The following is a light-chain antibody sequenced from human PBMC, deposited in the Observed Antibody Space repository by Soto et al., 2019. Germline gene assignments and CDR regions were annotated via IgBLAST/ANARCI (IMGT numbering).Light chain of an antibody. CDR2: DAS. V-gene: IGKV1-33*01. Sequence: DIQMTQSPSSLSASVGDRVTSTCQASQDITNYLNWYQQKPGRAPRLLIYDASNLETGVPSRFNGSGSGTDFTFTITSLQPGDIATYYCQHYQTLPLTFGGGTKVDIK. CDR3: QHYQTLPLT. J-gene: IGKJ4*01. CDR1: QDITNY.